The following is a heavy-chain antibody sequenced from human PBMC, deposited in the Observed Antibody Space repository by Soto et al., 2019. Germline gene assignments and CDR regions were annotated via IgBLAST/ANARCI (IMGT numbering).Heavy chain of an antibody. Sequence: SQTLSLTCAISGDSVSTNSAHWNWIRQSPSRGLEWLGRTYYGSKWYSDYAESVKSRIAINADTSKNQFTLQLKSVRPEDTAIYYCARVSPQWLAPEAHFDSWGQGTLVTVSS. CDR1: GDSVSTNSAH. V-gene: IGHV6-1*01. D-gene: IGHD6-19*01. CDR3: ARVSPQWLAPEAHFDS. J-gene: IGHJ4*02. CDR2: TYYGSKWYS.